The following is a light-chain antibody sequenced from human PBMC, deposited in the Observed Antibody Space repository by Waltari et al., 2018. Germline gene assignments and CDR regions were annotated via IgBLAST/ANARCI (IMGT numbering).Light chain of an antibody. V-gene: IGLV2-11*01. CDR2: DVT. J-gene: IGLJ3*02. CDR1: SSDVGGSNY. Sequence: QSALTQPRSVSESPGQSVTISCTGTSSDVGGSNYVSWYQQHPGKAPKLMIYDVTKRPSGVPDRFSGSKSGNTASLTISGLQAEDEADYYCCSYAGTYTFWVFGGGTKLTVL. CDR3: CSYAGTYTFWV.